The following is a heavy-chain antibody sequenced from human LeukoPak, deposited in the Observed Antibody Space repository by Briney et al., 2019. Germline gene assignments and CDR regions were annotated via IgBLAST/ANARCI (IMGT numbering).Heavy chain of an antibody. CDR3: ARDAISGSYSYFDY. Sequence: SVKVSCKASGGTFSSYAISWVRQAPGQGLEWMGRIIPILGIANYAQKFQGRVTITADKSTSTAYMELSSLGSEDTAVYYCARDAISGSYSYFDYWGQGTLVTVSS. D-gene: IGHD1-26*01. CDR1: GGTFSSYA. CDR2: IIPILGIA. J-gene: IGHJ4*02. V-gene: IGHV1-69*04.